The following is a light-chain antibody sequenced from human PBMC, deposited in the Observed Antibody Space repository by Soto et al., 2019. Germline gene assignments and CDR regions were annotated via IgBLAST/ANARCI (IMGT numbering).Light chain of an antibody. J-gene: IGLJ1*01. Sequence: QSVLTQPPSVSGAPGQRVTIPCTGSSSDIGAGYDVNWYQQLPGTAPKFLIFGNSNRPSGVPDRFSGSKSGTSASLAITGLQAEDEADYYCQSYDSSLSGYVFGTGTKLTVL. V-gene: IGLV1-40*01. CDR3: QSYDSSLSGYV. CDR2: GNS. CDR1: SSDIGAGYD.